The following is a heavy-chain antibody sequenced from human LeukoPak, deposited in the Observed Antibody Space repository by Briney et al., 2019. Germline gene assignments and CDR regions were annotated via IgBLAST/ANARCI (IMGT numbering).Heavy chain of an antibody. V-gene: IGHV3-23*01. CDR1: GFAFGDYA. Sequence: PGGSLRLSCAGTGFAFGDYAMSWVRQAPGKGLEWVSGISNSGGSRSYAESVKGRFTVSRDNSKNTLYVQMNSRRAEDTAVYYCAKDGERDCSSAACSSPRWGQGTLVTVSS. J-gene: IGHJ4*02. CDR2: ISNSGGSR. D-gene: IGHD2-2*01. CDR3: AKDGERDCSSAACSSPR.